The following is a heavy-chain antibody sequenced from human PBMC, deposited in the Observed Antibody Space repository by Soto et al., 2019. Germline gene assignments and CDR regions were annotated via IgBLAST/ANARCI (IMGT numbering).Heavy chain of an antibody. V-gene: IGHV2-5*02. CDR1: GFSLNTSGVG. CDR2: IYWDDDK. CDR3: THRRILGEDC. J-gene: IGHJ4*02. Sequence: QITLKESGPTLVKPTQTLTLTCTFSGFSLNTSGVGVGWVRQPPGKALEWLALIYWDDDKRYSPSLKSRLTSTKDTSKNQVVLTMTNMDPVDTATYYCTHRRILGEDCWGQGTLVTVSS. D-gene: IGHD1-26*01.